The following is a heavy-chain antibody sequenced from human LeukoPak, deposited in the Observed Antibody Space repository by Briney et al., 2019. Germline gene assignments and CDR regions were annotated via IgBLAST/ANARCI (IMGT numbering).Heavy chain of an antibody. Sequence: SDTLSLTCAVSGYSISSSNWWGWIRQPPGKGLEWIGYIYYSGSTYYNPSLKSRVTMSVDTSKNQFSLKLSSVTAVDTAVCYCAGNVDTVIVGVGWFDPWGQGTLVTVSS. CDR3: AGNVDTVIVGVGWFDP. CDR2: IYYSGST. CDR1: GYSISSSNW. V-gene: IGHV4-28*01. D-gene: IGHD5-18*01. J-gene: IGHJ5*02.